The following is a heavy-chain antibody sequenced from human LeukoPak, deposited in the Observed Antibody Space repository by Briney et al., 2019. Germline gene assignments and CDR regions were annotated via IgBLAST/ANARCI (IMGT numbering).Heavy chain of an antibody. D-gene: IGHD6-13*01. CDR3: AADPIAAAGTGGILFDY. J-gene: IGHJ4*02. V-gene: IGHV3-23*01. CDR2: ISGSGGST. Sequence: GGSLRLSCAASGFTFSSYAMSWVRQAPGKGLEWVSAISGSGGSTYYADSVKGRFTISRDNSKNTPYLQMNSLRAEDTAVYYCAADPIAAAGTGGILFDYWGQGTLVTVSS. CDR1: GFTFSSYA.